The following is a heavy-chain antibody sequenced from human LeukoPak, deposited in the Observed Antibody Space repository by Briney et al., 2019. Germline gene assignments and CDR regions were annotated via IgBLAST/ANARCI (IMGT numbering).Heavy chain of an antibody. J-gene: IGHJ3*02. CDR2: INPSGGST. V-gene: IGHV1-46*01. Sequence: ASVKVSCKASGYTFTSYYMHWVRQAPGQGLEWMGIINPSGGSTSYAQKFQGRVTMTRDTSASTVYMELSSLRSEDTAVYYCARDPGITMISANAFDIWGQGTMVTVSS. CDR1: GYTFTSYY. D-gene: IGHD3-22*01. CDR3: ARDPGITMISANAFDI.